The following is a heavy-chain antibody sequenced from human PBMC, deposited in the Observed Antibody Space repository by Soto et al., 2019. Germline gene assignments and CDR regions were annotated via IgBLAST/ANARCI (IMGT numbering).Heavy chain of an antibody. CDR3: AAVDYYYYYMDV. V-gene: IGHV4-39*01. CDR2: IYYSGST. J-gene: IGHJ6*03. CDR1: GGSISSSSYY. Sequence: SETLSLTCTVSGGSISSSSYYWGWIRQPPGKGLEWIGSIYYSGSTYYNPSLKSRVTISVDTSKNQFSLKLSSVTAADTAVYYCAAVDYYYYYMDVWGKGTTVTVSS.